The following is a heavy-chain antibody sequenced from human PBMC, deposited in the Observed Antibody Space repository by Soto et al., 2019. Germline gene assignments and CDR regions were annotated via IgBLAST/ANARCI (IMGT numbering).Heavy chain of an antibody. CDR2: ISSGGNTI. V-gene: IGHV3-11*01. Sequence: QMQLVETGGNLVKPGASLRLSCSGSGSSFGDYYMNWIRKAPGKGLEWVSYISSGGNTISYSDSVKGRFTISRDNAKKSVYLEMDSLRPEDTAVYYCARRLFLDVWGQGTLVTVSS. CDR3: ARRLFLDV. D-gene: IGHD2-21*01. J-gene: IGHJ4*02. CDR1: GSSFGDYY.